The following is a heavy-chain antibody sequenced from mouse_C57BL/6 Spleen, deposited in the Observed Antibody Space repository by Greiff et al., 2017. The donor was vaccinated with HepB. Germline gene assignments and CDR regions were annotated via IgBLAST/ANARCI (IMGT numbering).Heavy chain of an antibody. V-gene: IGHV1-15*01. J-gene: IGHJ3*01. CDR3: DYSSPWCAY. CDR1: GYTFTDYE. Sequence: AQLQQSGAELVRPGASVTLSCKASGYTFTDYEMHWVKQTPVHGLEWIGAIDPETGGTAYNQKVKGKAILTADKSSSTAYMELRSLTSEDSAVYYCDYSSPWCAYWCQGTRVTVSA. D-gene: IGHD2-5*01. CDR2: IDPETGGT.